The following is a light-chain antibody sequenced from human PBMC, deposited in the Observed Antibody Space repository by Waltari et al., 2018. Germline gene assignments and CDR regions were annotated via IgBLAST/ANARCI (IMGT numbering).Light chain of an antibody. CDR2: NTD. CDR1: SGAVYSSYY. CDR3: VLYIGSGIWV. J-gene: IGLJ3*02. V-gene: IGLV8-61*01. Sequence: QTVVTQEPSFSVSPGGTATLTCGLSSGAVYSSYYATWYQQTPGQAPPPLTYNTDTRFSGGPEAFAGSILGHKAALTITGAQADDESDYYCVLYIGSGIWVFGGGTKLTVL.